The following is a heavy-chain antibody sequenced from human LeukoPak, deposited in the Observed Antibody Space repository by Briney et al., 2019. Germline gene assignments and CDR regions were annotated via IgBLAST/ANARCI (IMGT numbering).Heavy chain of an antibody. Sequence: GGSLRLSCAASGFTFSSYGMHWVRQAPGKGLEWVAFIRYDGSNKYYADSVRGRFTISRDNSKNTLYLQMNSLRVEDTAVYFCARRAGWFDPWGQGTLVTVSS. V-gene: IGHV3-30*02. CDR3: ARRAGWFDP. CDR2: IRYDGSNK. J-gene: IGHJ5*02. CDR1: GFTFSSYG. D-gene: IGHD6-13*01.